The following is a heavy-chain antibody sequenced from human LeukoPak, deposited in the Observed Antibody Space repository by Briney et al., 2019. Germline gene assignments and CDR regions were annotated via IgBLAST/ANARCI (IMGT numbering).Heavy chain of an antibody. Sequence: ASVTVSCTSSGYTFTVYYMHWVRQAPGQGLEWMGWINPSSGGTNYAQKFQGRGTMTRDTSISTAYMELSRLRSDDTAVYYCAREWVVGATGVGNYWGRGTLVTVSS. V-gene: IGHV1-2*02. CDR3: AREWVVGATGVGNY. J-gene: IGHJ4*02. D-gene: IGHD1-26*01. CDR2: INPSSGGT. CDR1: GYTFTVYY.